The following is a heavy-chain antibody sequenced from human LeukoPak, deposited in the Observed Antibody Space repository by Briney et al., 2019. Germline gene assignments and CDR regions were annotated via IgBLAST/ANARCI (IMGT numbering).Heavy chain of an antibody. J-gene: IGHJ4*02. D-gene: IGHD6-19*01. V-gene: IGHV3-23*01. CDR2: ISGGSGSST. Sequence: GGSLRLSCAASGFTFSSYAMSWVRQAPGKGLEWFSAISGGSGSSTYYADAVKGRFIISRDNSKNTLYLEMNSLRAEDTAVYYCAKGSSSGWPYFFDYWGQGTLVTVSS. CDR1: GFTFSSYA. CDR3: AKGSSSGWPYFFDY.